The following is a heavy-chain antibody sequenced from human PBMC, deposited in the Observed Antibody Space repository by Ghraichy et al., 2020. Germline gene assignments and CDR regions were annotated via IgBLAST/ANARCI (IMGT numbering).Heavy chain of an antibody. Sequence: GGSLRLSCAASGFTFSSYGMHWVRQAPGKGLEWVAVISYDGSNKYYADSVKGRFTISRDNSKNTLYLQMNSLRAEDTAVYYCAKRGAAGRWVDYWGQGTLVTVSS. CDR3: AKRGAAGRWVDY. J-gene: IGHJ4*02. V-gene: IGHV3-30*18. CDR1: GFTFSSYG. D-gene: IGHD6-13*01. CDR2: ISYDGSNK.